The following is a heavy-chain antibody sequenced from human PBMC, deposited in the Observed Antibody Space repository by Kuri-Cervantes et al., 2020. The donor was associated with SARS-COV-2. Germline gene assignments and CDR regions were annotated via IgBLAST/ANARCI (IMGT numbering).Heavy chain of an antibody. Sequence: GESLKISCAASGFTFSSYEMNWVRQAPGKGLEWVSYISSSGSTIYYADSVKGRFTISRDNAKNSLYLQMNSLRAEDTAVYYCAKDRGVISITGYFDYWGQGTLVTVSS. CDR2: ISSSGSTI. CDR3: AKDRGVISITGYFDY. J-gene: IGHJ4*02. D-gene: IGHD1-20*01. V-gene: IGHV3-48*03. CDR1: GFTFSSYE.